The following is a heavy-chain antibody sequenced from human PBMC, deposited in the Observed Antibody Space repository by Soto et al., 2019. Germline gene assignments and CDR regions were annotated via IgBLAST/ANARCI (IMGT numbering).Heavy chain of an antibody. Sequence: GGSLRLSCAASGFTFGNYAMSWVRQAPRKGLEWVSAISGRGGSTFYADSVKGRFTISRDNSKNTLYLQLNSLRAEDTAIYYCARRLPHDYGFDYWGHGTLVTVSS. J-gene: IGHJ4*01. CDR3: ARRLPHDYGFDY. D-gene: IGHD4-17*01. CDR1: GFTFGNYA. V-gene: IGHV3-23*01. CDR2: ISGRGGST.